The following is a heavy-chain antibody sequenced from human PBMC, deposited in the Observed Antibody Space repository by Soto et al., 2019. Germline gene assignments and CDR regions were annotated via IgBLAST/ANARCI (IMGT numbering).Heavy chain of an antibody. V-gene: IGHV1-8*01. Sequence: ASVKVSCKASGYTFTSYDINWVRQATGQGLEWMGWMNPNSGNTGYAQKFKGRVTMTRNTSISTAYMELSSLRSEDTAVYYCARGSSYCSSTSCYAGGYYYYMDVWGKGTTVTVSS. D-gene: IGHD2-2*01. CDR3: ARGSSYCSSTSCYAGGYYYYMDV. J-gene: IGHJ6*03. CDR2: MNPNSGNT. CDR1: GYTFTSYD.